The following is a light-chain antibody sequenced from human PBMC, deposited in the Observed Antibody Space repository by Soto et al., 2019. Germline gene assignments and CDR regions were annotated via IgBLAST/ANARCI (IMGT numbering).Light chain of an antibody. V-gene: IGLV2-14*01. CDR2: EVS. J-gene: IGLJ1*01. CDR1: NVDVGGYNY. CDR3: ASYTIKTTYV. Sequence: QSVLTQPASVSGSPGQSITISCTGTNVDVGGYNYVSWYQHHPGKAPKLLIFEVSNRPSGVSNRFSGSKSGNTASLTISGLQSEDEAYYYCASYTIKTTYVFGSGTKGTVL.